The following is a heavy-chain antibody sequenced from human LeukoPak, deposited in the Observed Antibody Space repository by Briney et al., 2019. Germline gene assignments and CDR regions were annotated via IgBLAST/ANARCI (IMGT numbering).Heavy chain of an antibody. Sequence: GASVKVSCKASGYTFTSYYMLWVRQAPGQGLEWMGIINPSGGSTSYAQKFQGRVTMTRDMSTSTVYMELSSLRSEDTAVYYCARDSGSYIDYWGQGTLVTVSS. CDR1: GYTFTSYY. CDR3: ARDSGSYIDY. CDR2: INPSGGST. D-gene: IGHD1-26*01. V-gene: IGHV1-46*01. J-gene: IGHJ4*02.